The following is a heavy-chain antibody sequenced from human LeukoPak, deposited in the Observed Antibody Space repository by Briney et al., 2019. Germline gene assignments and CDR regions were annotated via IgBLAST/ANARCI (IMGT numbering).Heavy chain of an antibody. D-gene: IGHD1-26*01. V-gene: IGHV3-23*01. CDR2: ISGSGGST. CDR3: AKGFSGSYFN. J-gene: IGHJ4*02. CDR1: GFTFSTYA. Sequence: GWSLRLSCAASGFTFSTYAMSWVRQAPGKGLEWVSVISGSGGSTYYADSVKGRFTVSRDNSKNTLYLQMNSLRAEDTAVYYCAKGFSGSYFNWGQGTLVTVSS.